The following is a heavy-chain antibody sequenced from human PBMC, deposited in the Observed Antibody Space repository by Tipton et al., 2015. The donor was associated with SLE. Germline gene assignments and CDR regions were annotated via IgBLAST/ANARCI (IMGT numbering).Heavy chain of an antibody. J-gene: IGHJ4*02. Sequence: QLVQSGTEVKKPGESLKISCRAFGYSFTTYWVAWVRQMPGKGLEWMGIIYPGDSDTRYSPPFQGQVTFSADKSISTAYLQWSYLKASDTAMYYCARLGPDCSSTSCYFDYWGQGTLVTVSS. CDR2: IYPGDSDT. CDR3: ARLGPDCSSTSCYFDY. V-gene: IGHV5-51*03. D-gene: IGHD2-2*01. CDR1: GYSFTTYW.